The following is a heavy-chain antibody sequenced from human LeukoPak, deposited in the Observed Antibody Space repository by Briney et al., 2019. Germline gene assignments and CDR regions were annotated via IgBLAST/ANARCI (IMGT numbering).Heavy chain of an antibody. CDR1: GFTFSAYE. CDR2: ISGSGSSL. CDR3: VRDGRGYCGSTSCRPFDS. D-gene: IGHD2-2*01. Sequence: GGSLRLSCAASGFTFSAYEMNWVRQAPGKGLEPVSYISGSGSSLSYADSVRGRFTISRDNAKNSLFLQMNSLRVEDTAIYYCVRDGRGYCGSTSCRPFDSWGRGTLVTVSS. V-gene: IGHV3-48*03. J-gene: IGHJ4*02.